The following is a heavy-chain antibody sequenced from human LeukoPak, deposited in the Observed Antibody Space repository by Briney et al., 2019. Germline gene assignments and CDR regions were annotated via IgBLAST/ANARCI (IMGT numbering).Heavy chain of an antibody. J-gene: IGHJ4*02. Sequence: ASVKVSCKASGYTFTSYYMHWVRQAPGQGLEWMGRINPNSGGTNYAQKFQGRVTMTRDTSISTAYMELSRLRSDDTAVYYCARDQGRDDYVWGSYRPPDYWGQGTLVTVSS. CDR3: ARDQGRDDYVWGSYRPPDY. CDR2: INPNSGGT. V-gene: IGHV1-2*06. CDR1: GYTFTSYY. D-gene: IGHD3-16*02.